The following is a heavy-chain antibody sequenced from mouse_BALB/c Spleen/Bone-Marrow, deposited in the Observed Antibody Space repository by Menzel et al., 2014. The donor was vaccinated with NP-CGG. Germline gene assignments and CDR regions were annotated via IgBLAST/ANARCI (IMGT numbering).Heavy chain of an antibody. CDR1: GFNIKDTY. CDR3: ARYGNGLMDY. CDR2: IDTANGNT. Sequence: VQLQQSGAELVKPGASVRLSCTASGFNIKDTYMHWVKQRPEQGLEWIGRIDTANGNTKYDPKFQGKATITADTSSNTAYLQLSSLTSEDTAVYYCARYGNGLMDYWGQGTSVTVSS. J-gene: IGHJ4*01. V-gene: IGHV14-3*02. D-gene: IGHD2-1*01.